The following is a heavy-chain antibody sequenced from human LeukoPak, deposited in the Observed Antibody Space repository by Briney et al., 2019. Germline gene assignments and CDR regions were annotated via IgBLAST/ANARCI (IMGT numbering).Heavy chain of an antibody. D-gene: IGHD5-12*01. CDR2: IYYSGST. Sequence: SETLSLTCTVSGGSISSYYWSWIRQPPGKGLEWIGYIYYSGSTNYNPSLKSRVTISVDTSKNQFSLKLSSVTAADTAVYYCARESGYDRDFDYWGQRTLVTVSS. J-gene: IGHJ4*02. CDR3: ARESGYDRDFDY. V-gene: IGHV4-59*01. CDR1: GGSISSYY.